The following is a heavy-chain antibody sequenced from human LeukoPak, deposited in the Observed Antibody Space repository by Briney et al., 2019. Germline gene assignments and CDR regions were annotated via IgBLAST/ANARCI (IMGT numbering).Heavy chain of an antibody. CDR3: ARVGIRWNTPDS. J-gene: IGHJ4*02. CDR1: GFTFTNYN. CDR2: ISDDETNK. Sequence: GGSLRLSCAASGFTFTNYNMHWVRQAPGKGLEWVAVISDDETNKFYADSVKGRFTISRDSSLNTLYLQMDSLRDEDTAVYYCARVGIRWNTPDSWGQGTLVAVSS. D-gene: IGHD1-26*01. V-gene: IGHV3-30-3*01.